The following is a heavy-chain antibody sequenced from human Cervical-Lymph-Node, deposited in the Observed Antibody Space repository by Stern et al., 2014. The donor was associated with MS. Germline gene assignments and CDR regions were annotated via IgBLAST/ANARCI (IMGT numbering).Heavy chain of an antibody. CDR1: GYTFSSYA. D-gene: IGHD3-10*01. Sequence: VQLVESGAEVRSPGASVRVSCKASGYTFSSYAISWVRQAPGQGLERMGWPITHSGDTKYGQKYQGRVAMTTDTSTNTAYMELRSLRSDDTAIYYCARRGDTLEFDYWGQGTLVTVSS. J-gene: IGHJ4*02. V-gene: IGHV1-18*01. CDR3: ARRGDTLEFDY. CDR2: PITHSGDT.